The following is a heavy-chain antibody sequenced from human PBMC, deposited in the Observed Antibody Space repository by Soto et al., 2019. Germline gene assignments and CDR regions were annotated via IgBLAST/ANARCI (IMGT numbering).Heavy chain of an antibody. CDR3: ASGHDAYKVRY. CDR2: IYYTGNT. V-gene: IGHV4-31*03. CDR1: CGSISSGGTGSY. Sequence: ASETLSLTCTVSCGSISSGGTGSYWTWIRQLPGKGLEWIGYIYYTGNTYYNPSLKSRPTISIDTSENQFSLKLTSVTAADTAVYFCASGHDAYKVRYWGQGTLVTVSS. J-gene: IGHJ4*02. D-gene: IGHD1-1*01.